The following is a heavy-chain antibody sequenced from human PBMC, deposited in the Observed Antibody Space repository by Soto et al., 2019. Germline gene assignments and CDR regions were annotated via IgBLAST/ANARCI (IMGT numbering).Heavy chain of an antibody. CDR1: GFTFSSYW. J-gene: IGHJ4*02. CDR2: IKQDGSEK. V-gene: IGHV3-7*01. D-gene: IGHD2-15*01. Sequence: GGSLRLSCAASGFTFSSYWMSWVRQAPGKGLEWVANIKQDGSEKYYVDSVKGRFTISRDNAKNSLYLQMNSLRAEDTAVYYCARSNYCSGGSCFDYWGQGTLVTVSS. CDR3: ARSNYCSGGSCFDY.